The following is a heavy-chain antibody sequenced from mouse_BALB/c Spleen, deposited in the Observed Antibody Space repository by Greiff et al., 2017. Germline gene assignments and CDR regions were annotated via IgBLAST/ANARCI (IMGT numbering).Heavy chain of an antibody. Sequence: VQLKQSGPELVKPGASVKISCKTSGYTFTEYTMHWVKQSPGKSLEWIGGINPNNGGTSYNQKFKGKATLTVDKSSSTAYMELRSLTSEDSAVNYCAILYGRRRGYAMDYRGQGSTVTVAT. CDR3: AILYGRRRGYAMDY. V-gene: IGHV1-18*01. CDR1: GYTFTEYT. CDR2: INPNNGGT. J-gene: IGHJ4*01. D-gene: IGHD1-1*02.